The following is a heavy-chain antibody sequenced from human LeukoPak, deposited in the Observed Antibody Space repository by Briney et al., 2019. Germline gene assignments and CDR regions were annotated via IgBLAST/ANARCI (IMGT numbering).Heavy chain of an antibody. CDR3: ARPRDSGWSKTWDY. Sequence: GGSLRLSCEGSGFTFRTYWMTWVRQAQGKGLEGVANIKQDGSEKYYVDSVKGRFTIYRDNAQNSLYLQMNSLRAEDTAVYYCARPRDSGWSKTWDYWGQGTLVTVSS. CDR2: IKQDGSEK. V-gene: IGHV3-7*03. CDR1: GFTFRTYW. J-gene: IGHJ4*02. D-gene: IGHD6-13*01.